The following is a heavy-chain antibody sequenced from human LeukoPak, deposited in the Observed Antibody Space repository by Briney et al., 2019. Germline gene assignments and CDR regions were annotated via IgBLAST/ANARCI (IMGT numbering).Heavy chain of an antibody. D-gene: IGHD5-24*01. Sequence: SETLSLTCTVSGGSISSSNWWSWVRQPPGKGLEWIGEIYHSGSTNYNPSLKSRVTISVDTSKNQFSLKLSSVTAADTAVYYCARVRRDGYNYPDAFDIWGQGTMVTVSS. CDR2: IYHSGST. V-gene: IGHV4-4*02. J-gene: IGHJ3*02. CDR1: GGSISSSNW. CDR3: ARVRRDGYNYPDAFDI.